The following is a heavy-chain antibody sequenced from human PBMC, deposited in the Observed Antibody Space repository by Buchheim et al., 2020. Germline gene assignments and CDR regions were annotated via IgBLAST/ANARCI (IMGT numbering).Heavy chain of an antibody. CDR1: GGSFSGYY. CDR3: ARGSSSWLYYGMDV. V-gene: IGHV4-34*01. Sequence: QVQLQQWGAGLLKPSETLSLTCAVYGGSFSGYYWSWIRQPPGKGLEWIGEINHSGSTNYNPSLKSRVTISVDTSKNQFSMKLSSVTAADTAVYYCARGSSSWLYYGMDVWGQGTT. D-gene: IGHD6-13*01. CDR2: INHSGST. J-gene: IGHJ6*02.